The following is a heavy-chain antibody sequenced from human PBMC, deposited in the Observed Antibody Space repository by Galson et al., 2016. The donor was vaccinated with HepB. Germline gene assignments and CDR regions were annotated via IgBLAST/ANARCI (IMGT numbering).Heavy chain of an antibody. J-gene: IGHJ5*02. Sequence: SLRLSCAVSGFSFRNAWMSWVRQVPGKGLEWVGHIKAKTDGESTDYAAAVRGRFTISRDDSKSTLYLQVNGLKSGDTGLYYCARDEDCSSSSCSQWFDPWGQGTLVTVSS. CDR3: ARDEDCSSSSCSQWFDP. V-gene: IGHV3-15*01. D-gene: IGHD2-15*01. CDR1: GFSFRNAW. CDR2: IKAKTDGEST.